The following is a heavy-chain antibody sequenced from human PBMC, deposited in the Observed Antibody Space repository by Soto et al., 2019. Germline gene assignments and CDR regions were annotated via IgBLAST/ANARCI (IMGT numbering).Heavy chain of an antibody. CDR2: IWYDGSNK. CDR1: GFTFSSYG. D-gene: IGHD2-21*02. Sequence: QVQLVESGGGVVQPGRSLRLSCAASGFTFSSYGMHWVRQAPGKGLEWVAVIWYDGSNKYYADSVKGRFTISRDNSKNTLYLQMNSLRAEDTAVYYWARGQHIVVVTATRGGMDVWGQGTTVTVSS. V-gene: IGHV3-33*01. CDR3: ARGQHIVVVTATRGGMDV. J-gene: IGHJ6*02.